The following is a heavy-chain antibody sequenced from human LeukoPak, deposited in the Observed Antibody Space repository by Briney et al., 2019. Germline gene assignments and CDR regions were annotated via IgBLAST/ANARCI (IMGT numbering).Heavy chain of an antibody. D-gene: IGHD1-26*01. Sequence: GGSLRLSCAASGFTFSSYGMHWVRQAPGKGLEWVAVLWYDGSNKYYADSVKGRCTISRDNSKNTLYLQMNSLRAEDTAVYYCARALGASDAFDIWGQGTMVTVSS. CDR2: LWYDGSNK. CDR1: GFTFSSYG. CDR3: ARALGASDAFDI. J-gene: IGHJ3*02. V-gene: IGHV3-33*01.